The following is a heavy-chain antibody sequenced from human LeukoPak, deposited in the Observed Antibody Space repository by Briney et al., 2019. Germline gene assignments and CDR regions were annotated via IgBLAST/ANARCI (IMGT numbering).Heavy chain of an antibody. CDR3: ARRLGIAAAGTGFDP. J-gene: IGHJ5*02. CDR2: IYPGDSDT. V-gene: IGHV5-51*01. CDR1: GYSFTSYW. D-gene: IGHD6-13*01. Sequence: GESLKISCKGSGYSFTSYWIGWVRQMPGKGLEWMGIIYPGDSDTRYSPSFQGQVTISADKSISTAYLQWSSLKASDTAMYYCARRLGIAAAGTGFDPWGQGTLVTVSS.